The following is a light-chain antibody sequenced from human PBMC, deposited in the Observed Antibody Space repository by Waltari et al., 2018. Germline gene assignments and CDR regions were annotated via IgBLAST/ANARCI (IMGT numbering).Light chain of an antibody. CDR1: QGISNY. CDR2: GAS. J-gene: IGKJ2*01. Sequence: DIQMTQSPSSLSASVGDRVPITCRASQGISNYVAWFQQKPGKAPKSLIYGASSLQNGVPSKFSGSGSGTEFTLTISSLQPEDFATYFCLQYHYYPYTFGPGTTLEIK. V-gene: IGKV1-16*02. CDR3: LQYHYYPYT.